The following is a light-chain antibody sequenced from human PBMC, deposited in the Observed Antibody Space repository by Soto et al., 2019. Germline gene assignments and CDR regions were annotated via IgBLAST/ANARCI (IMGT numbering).Light chain of an antibody. CDR2: RND. J-gene: IGLJ3*02. CDR3: ATWDASLSLWV. CDR1: RSNIGSNY. V-gene: IGLV1-47*01. Sequence: QSVLSQPPSASGTPGQRVTISCSGSRSNIGSNYVYWYRQLPGTAPKLLIHRNDQRPSGVPDRFSGSKSGTSASLAISGLRSEDDADYFCATWDASLSLWVFGVGTKVTVL.